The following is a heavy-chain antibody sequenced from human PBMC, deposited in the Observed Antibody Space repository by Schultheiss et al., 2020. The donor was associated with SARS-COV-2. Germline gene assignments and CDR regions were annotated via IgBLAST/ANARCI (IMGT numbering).Heavy chain of an antibody. V-gene: IGHV3-74*01. CDR1: GFTFSSYW. J-gene: IGHJ4*02. D-gene: IGHD3-16*01. Sequence: GGSLRLSCAASGFTFSSYWMHWVRQAPGKGLVWVSRINSDGSSTTYADSVKGRFTISRERGTNTLYLQMNSLRAEDTAVYYCARGGSHIDYWGQGTLVTVSS. CDR3: ARGGSHIDY. CDR2: INSDGSST.